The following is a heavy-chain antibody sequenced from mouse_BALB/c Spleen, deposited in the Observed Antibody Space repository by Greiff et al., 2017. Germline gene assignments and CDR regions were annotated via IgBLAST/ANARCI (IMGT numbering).Heavy chain of an antibody. V-gene: IGHV1S127*01. D-gene: IGHD1-1*01. J-gene: IGHJ1*01. CDR2: IDPSDSYT. Sequence: QVQLQQPGAELVKPGASVKMSCKASGYTFTSYWMHWVKQRPGQGLEWIGTIDPSDSYTSYNQKFKGKATLTVDTSSSTAYMQLSSLTSEDSAVYYCASTVVAQPRYFDVWGAGTTVTVSS. CDR1: GYTFTSYW. CDR3: ASTVVAQPRYFDV.